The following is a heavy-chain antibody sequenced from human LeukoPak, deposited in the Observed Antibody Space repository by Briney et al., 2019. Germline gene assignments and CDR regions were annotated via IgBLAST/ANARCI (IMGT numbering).Heavy chain of an antibody. CDR1: GGSISSYY. CDR2: IYYSGST. V-gene: IGHV4-59*01. Sequence: SETLSLTCSVSGGSISSYYWSWIRQSPEKGVEWIGYIYYSGSTNYNPSLESRVTISVDTSKKQVSLNLSSVTAADTAVYYCASIPLRRGDWYFNYWGQGTLVSVSS. CDR3: ASIPLRRGDWYFNY. J-gene: IGHJ4*02. D-gene: IGHD2-21*02.